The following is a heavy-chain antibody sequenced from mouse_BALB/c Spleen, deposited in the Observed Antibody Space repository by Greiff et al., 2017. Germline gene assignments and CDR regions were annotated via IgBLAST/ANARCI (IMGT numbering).Heavy chain of an antibody. CDR1: GFNIKDTY. V-gene: IGHV14-3*02. D-gene: IGHD4-1*01. CDR3: ARDGTDYAMDY. Sequence: EVKLMESGAELVKPGASVKLSCTASGFNIKDTYMHWVKQRPEQGLEWIGRIDPANGNTKYDPKFQGKATITADTSSNTAYLQLSSLTSEDTAVYYCARDGTDYAMDYWGQGTSVTVSS. CDR2: IDPANGNT. J-gene: IGHJ4*01.